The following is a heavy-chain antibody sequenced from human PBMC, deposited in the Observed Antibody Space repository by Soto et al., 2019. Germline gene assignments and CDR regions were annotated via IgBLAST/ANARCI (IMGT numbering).Heavy chain of an antibody. D-gene: IGHD6-13*01. Sequence: QVQLVQSGAEVKKPGASVKVSCKASGYTFTSYDINWVRQATGQGLEWMGWMNPNSGNTGYAQKFQGRVTMTRNTSISTAYMELRSLRPEDTAVYYCARERAAAGSNWFAPWAQGTLVTVSS. V-gene: IGHV1-8*01. CDR2: MNPNSGNT. J-gene: IGHJ5*02. CDR3: ARERAAAGSNWFAP. CDR1: GYTFTSYD.